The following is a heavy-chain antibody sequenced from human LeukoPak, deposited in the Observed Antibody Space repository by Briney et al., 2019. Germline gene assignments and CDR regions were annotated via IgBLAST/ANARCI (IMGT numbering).Heavy chain of an antibody. Sequence: GGSLRLSCAASGFTFSSHAMSWVRQAPGKGLEWVSSISTSGVSTNYAASVKGRFTISRDNSKSMVYLQMNSLRAEDTAVYYCAKNTSGTYLDYWGQGILVTVSS. V-gene: IGHV3-23*01. CDR1: GFTFSSHA. CDR3: AKNTSGTYLDY. CDR2: ISTSGVST. J-gene: IGHJ4*02. D-gene: IGHD1-26*01.